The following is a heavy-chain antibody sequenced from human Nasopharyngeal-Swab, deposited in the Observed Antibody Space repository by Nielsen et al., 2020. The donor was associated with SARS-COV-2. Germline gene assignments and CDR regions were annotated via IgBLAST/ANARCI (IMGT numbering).Heavy chain of an antibody. V-gene: IGHV1-69*13. CDR3: ARPHGYYFDSSNFHPGD. D-gene: IGHD3-22*01. Sequence: SVKVSCKASGDTFTKYTFSWVRQAPGLGLEWMGGVIPMSRTANYAQKFQGRVTITADESTSTAYMELSSLRSEDTAVYYCARPHGYYFDSSNFHPGDWGQGTLVTVSS. CDR2: VIPMSRTA. J-gene: IGHJ1*01. CDR1: GDTFTKYT.